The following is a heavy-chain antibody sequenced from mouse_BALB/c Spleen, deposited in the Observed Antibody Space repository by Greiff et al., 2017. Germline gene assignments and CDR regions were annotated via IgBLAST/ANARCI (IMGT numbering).Heavy chain of an antibody. CDR2: ISSGGGST. V-gene: IGHV5-12-1*01. Sequence: EVQVVESGGGLVQPGGSRKLSCAASGFTFSSFGMHWVRQAPEKGLEWVAYISSGGGSTYYPDTVKGRFTISRDNAKNTLYLQMSSLKSEDTAMYYCARQEYYFDYWGQGTTLTVSS. CDR1: GFTFSSFG. CDR3: ARQEYYFDY. J-gene: IGHJ2*01.